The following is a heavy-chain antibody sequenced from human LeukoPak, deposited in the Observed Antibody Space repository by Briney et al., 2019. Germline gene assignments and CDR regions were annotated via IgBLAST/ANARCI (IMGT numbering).Heavy chain of an antibody. CDR3: ARGASYSNYMIDY. CDR2: IYPGDSDT. V-gene: IGHV5-51*01. J-gene: IGHJ4*02. Sequence: KVSCKASGYTFTSYWIGRVRQMPGKGLEWMGIIYPGDSDTRYSPSFQGQVTISADKSISTAYLQWSSLKASDTAMYYCARGASYSNYMIDYWGQGTLVTVSS. CDR1: GYTFTSYW. D-gene: IGHD4-11*01.